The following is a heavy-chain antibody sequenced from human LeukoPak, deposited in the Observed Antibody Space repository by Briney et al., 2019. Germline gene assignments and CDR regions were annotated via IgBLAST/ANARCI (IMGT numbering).Heavy chain of an antibody. CDR2: IIPIFGTA. CDR1: GGTFSSYA. CDR3: ARDGCSGGSCYSGTSYFDY. Sequence: SVKVSCKASGGTFSSYAISWVRQAPGQGLEWMGRIIPIFGTANYAQKFQGRVTITTDESTSTAYMELSSLRSEDTAVYYCARDGCSGGSCYSGTSYFDYWGQEPLVTVSP. D-gene: IGHD2-15*01. V-gene: IGHV1-69*05. J-gene: IGHJ4*02.